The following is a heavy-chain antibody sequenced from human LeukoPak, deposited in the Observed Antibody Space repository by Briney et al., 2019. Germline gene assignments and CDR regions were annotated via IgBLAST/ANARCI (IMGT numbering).Heavy chain of an antibody. J-gene: IGHJ4*02. CDR1: GGTFSSDA. CDR2: IIPILGIA. V-gene: IGHV1-69*04. Sequence: SVKVSCTASGGTFSSDAISWVRQAPGQGLEWMGRIIPILGIANYAHKFQGRVTITADKSTSTAYMELSSLRSEDTAVYYCARDSDYGDTWEDYWGQGTLVTVSS. CDR3: ARDSDYGDTWEDY. D-gene: IGHD4-17*01.